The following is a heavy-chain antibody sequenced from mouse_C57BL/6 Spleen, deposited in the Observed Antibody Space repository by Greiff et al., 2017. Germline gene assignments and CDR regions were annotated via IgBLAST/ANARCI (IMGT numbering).Heavy chain of an antibody. J-gene: IGHJ4*01. D-gene: IGHD1-1*01. CDR2: ISYDGSN. Sequence: DVKLQESGPGLVKPSQSLSLTCSVTGYSITSGYYWNWIRQFPGNKLEWMGYISYDGSNNYNPSLKNRISITRDTSKNQFFLKLNSVTTEDTATYYCARGGFTTVVADYYAMDYWGQGTSVTVSS. CDR3: ARGGFTTVVADYYAMDY. V-gene: IGHV3-6*01. CDR1: GYSITSGYY.